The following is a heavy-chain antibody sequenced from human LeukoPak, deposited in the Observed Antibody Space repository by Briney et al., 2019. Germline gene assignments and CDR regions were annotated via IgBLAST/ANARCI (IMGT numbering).Heavy chain of an antibody. J-gene: IGHJ3*02. Sequence: PSEPLSLTCTVSGGSISSSSYYWGWIRQPPGKGLEWIGSIYYSGSTYYNPSLKSRVTISVDTSKNQFSLKLSSVTAADTAVYYCARQGLIVGATRDAFDIWGQGTMVTVSS. CDR3: ARQGLIVGATRDAFDI. D-gene: IGHD1-26*01. CDR1: GGSISSSSYY. CDR2: IYYSGST. V-gene: IGHV4-39*01.